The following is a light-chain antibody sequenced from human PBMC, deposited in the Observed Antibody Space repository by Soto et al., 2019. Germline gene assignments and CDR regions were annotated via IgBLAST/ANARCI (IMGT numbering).Light chain of an antibody. CDR3: VTGDDSLSAVL. J-gene: IGLJ2*01. Sequence: QSVLTQPPSVSAAPGQKVTISCSGSNSNIGNNYVSWYQHLPGTAPKLLIYDNDKRPSGIPDRFSGSKSGTSATLGITGLKPGEGADYYGVTGDDSLSAVLFGGGTNPPVL. V-gene: IGLV1-51*01. CDR1: NSNIGNNY. CDR2: DND.